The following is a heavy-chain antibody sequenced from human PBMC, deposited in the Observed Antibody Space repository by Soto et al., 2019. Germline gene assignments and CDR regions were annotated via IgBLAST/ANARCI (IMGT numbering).Heavy chain of an antibody. J-gene: IGHJ6*02. V-gene: IGHV5-10-1*01. CDR3: ARRLYGGNPPYGMDV. Sequence: PGESLKISCKGSGYSFTSYWISWVRQMPGKGLEWMGRIDPSNSYTNYSPSFQGHVTISADKSISTAYLQWSSLKASDTAMYYCARRLYGGNPPYGMDVWGQGTTVTVSS. CDR1: GYSFTSYW. CDR2: IDPSNSYT. D-gene: IGHD4-17*01.